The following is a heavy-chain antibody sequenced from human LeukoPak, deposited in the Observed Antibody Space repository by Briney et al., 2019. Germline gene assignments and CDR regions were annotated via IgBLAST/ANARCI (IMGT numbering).Heavy chain of an antibody. V-gene: IGHV3-30-3*01. CDR2: ISYDGSTT. Sequence: GGSQRLSCAASGFTFSSIAMHWVRQAPGKGLEWVAVISYDGSTTYYADSVKGRFTISRDNSKNTLYLQMNSLRADDTAVYYCARVDTAMVGYGMDVWGQGTTVTVSS. J-gene: IGHJ6*02. CDR1: GFTFSSIA. CDR3: ARVDTAMVGYGMDV. D-gene: IGHD5-18*01.